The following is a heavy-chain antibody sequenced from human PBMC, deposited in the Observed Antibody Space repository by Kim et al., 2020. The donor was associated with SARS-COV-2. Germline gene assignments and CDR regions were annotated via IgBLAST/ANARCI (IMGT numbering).Heavy chain of an antibody. J-gene: IGHJ4*02. Sequence: NYNPSLKRRVTISVDTSKNQFSLKLSSVTAADTAVYYCARDDYGDYEFDYWGQGTLVTVSS. CDR3: ARDDYGDYEFDY. V-gene: IGHV4-59*01. D-gene: IGHD4-17*01.